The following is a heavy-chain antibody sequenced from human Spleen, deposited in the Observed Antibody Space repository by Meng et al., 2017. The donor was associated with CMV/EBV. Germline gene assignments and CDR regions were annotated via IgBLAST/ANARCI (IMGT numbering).Heavy chain of an antibody. D-gene: IGHD6-25*01. CDR2: IWYDGSNK. CDR1: GFTFSNFG. CDR3: ARDSSGYQYGVGPPFDY. J-gene: IGHJ4*02. Sequence: GESLKISCAASGFTFSNFGMHWVRQAPGKGLEWVAVIWYDGSNKEYADSVKGRVTISRDNFNNTLFLQMKSLRAEDTAVYFCARDSSGYQYGVGPPFDYWGQGTPVTVSS. V-gene: IGHV3-33*01.